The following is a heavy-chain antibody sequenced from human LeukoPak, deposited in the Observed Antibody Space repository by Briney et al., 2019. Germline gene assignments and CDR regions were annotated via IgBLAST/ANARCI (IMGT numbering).Heavy chain of an antibody. J-gene: IGHJ1*01. CDR3: ATCHCTNGVCYGECGYFQH. D-gene: IGHD2-8*01. V-gene: IGHV1-18*01. CDR1: GYTFTTYP. CDR2: ISPYTGNT. Sequence: ASVKVSCKASGYTFTTYPINWVRQAPGQGLEWMGWISPYTGNTNYAQKFQGRVIVTTDTSTSTAYMELRSLRSDDTAVYYCATCHCTNGVCYGECGYFQHWGQGTLVTVSS.